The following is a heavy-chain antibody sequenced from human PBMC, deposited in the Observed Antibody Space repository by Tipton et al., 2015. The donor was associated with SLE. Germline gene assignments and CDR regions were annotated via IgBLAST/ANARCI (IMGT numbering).Heavy chain of an antibody. D-gene: IGHD2-15*01. J-gene: IGHJ4*02. CDR1: GYSISSAYY. CDR3: ARGGWSLGY. V-gene: IGHV4-38-2*01. CDR2: IFDSGST. Sequence: TLSLTCEVSGYSISSAYYWGWIRQPPGKGLEWIGYIFDSGSTYYNPSLKSRLIISIDTSKNQFSLKLTSVTAADTAVYYCARGGWSLGYWGQGTRVTVSS.